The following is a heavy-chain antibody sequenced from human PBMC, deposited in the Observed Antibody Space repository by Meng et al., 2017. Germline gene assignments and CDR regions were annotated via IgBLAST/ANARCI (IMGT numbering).Heavy chain of an antibody. CDR2: INVYRAIT. J-gene: IGHJ4*02. V-gene: IGHV1-18*01. CDR3: ATRGNPYLNC. CDR1: VYTLSSDG. Sequence: GQLVQSGAVVNMPGASVKVSCDTSVYTLSSDGFAWVRPPPEQGLEWLGWINVYRAITNYAQKFQGRVTMTTDTSTRTGYMELTSLTSDDTATYYCATRGNPYLNCWGQGTLVTVSS.